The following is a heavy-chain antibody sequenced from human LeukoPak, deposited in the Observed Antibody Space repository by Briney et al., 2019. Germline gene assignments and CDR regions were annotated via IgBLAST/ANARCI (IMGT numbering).Heavy chain of an antibody. CDR1: GYSFTSYW. V-gene: IGHV5-51*01. Sequence: GESLKISCKGSGYSFTSYWIGWVRQMPGKGLEWMGIIYPGDSDTRYSPSFQGQVTISADKSISTAYLQWSSLKASDTAMYYCASSFGGYSYGYLADVWGKGTTVTISS. J-gene: IGHJ6*04. CDR3: ASSFGGYSYGYLADV. CDR2: IYPGDSDT. D-gene: IGHD5-18*01.